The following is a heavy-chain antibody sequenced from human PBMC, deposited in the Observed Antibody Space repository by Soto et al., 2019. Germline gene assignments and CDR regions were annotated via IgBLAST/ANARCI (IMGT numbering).Heavy chain of an antibody. J-gene: IGHJ4*02. D-gene: IGHD3-22*01. CDR3: TTDYYDSSGFRY. CDR2: IKGITESGTT. V-gene: IGHV3-15*07. Sequence: EVQLVESGGDLVEPGGSLRLSCAASGFTFSNAWMNWVRQAPGKGLEWVGRIKGITESGTTDYAAPVKGRFTISRDDSKNMLYLQMNSLKTEDTAVYYCTTDYYDSSGFRYWGQGTLVTVSS. CDR1: GFTFSNAW.